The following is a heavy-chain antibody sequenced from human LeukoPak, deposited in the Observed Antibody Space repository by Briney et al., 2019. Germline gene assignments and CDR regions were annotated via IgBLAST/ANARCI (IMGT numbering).Heavy chain of an antibody. CDR2: IYYSGST. V-gene: IGHV4-31*03. Sequence: SETLSLTCTVSGGSISGGGYYWSWIRQHPGKGLEWIGYIYYSGSTYYNPSLKSRVTISVDTSNNQFSLKLTPVTAADTAVYYCARASYYFDSSGYYSVGYFDYWGQGTLVTVSS. J-gene: IGHJ4*02. D-gene: IGHD3-22*01. CDR1: GGSISGGGYY. CDR3: ARASYYFDSSGYYSVGYFDY.